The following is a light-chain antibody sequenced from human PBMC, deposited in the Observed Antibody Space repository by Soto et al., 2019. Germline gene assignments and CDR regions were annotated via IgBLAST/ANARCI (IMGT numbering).Light chain of an antibody. J-gene: IGLJ1*01. CDR3: CSYAGSSTPFV. CDR1: SSDVGSYNL. CDR2: EGS. Sequence: QSALTQSASVSGSPGQSITISCTGTSSDVGSYNLVSWYQQHPGKAPKLMIYEGSKRPSGVSNRFSGSKSGNTASLTISGLQAEDEAYYYCCSYAGSSTPFVFGTGTKVTVL. V-gene: IGLV2-23*01.